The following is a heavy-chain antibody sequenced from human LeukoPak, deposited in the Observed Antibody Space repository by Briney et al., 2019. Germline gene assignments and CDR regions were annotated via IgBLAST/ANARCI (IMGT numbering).Heavy chain of an antibody. J-gene: IGHJ6*02. Sequence: ASVKVSCKASGYTFTSYAMHWVRQAPGQRLEWMGWINAGNGNTKYSQKFQGRVTITRDTSASTAYMELSSLRSEDTAVYYCARDDIVVVPAASSGMDVWGQGTTVIVSS. CDR3: ARDDIVVVPAASSGMDV. D-gene: IGHD2-2*01. CDR2: INAGNGNT. CDR1: GYTFTSYA. V-gene: IGHV1-3*01.